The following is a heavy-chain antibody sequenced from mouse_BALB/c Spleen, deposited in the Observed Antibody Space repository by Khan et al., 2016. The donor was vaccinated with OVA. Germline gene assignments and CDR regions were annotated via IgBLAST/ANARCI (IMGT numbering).Heavy chain of an antibody. D-gene: IGHD1-1*01. Sequence: EVQLQESGAELVKPGASVKLSCTASGFTIKDTYIHWVKQRPEQGLEWIGRIDPANGNTDNVPKFQGKATMTADSSSNTAFLQLISLTTEDSAVYYCATPYYCYGALDCWGQGTSVTVSS. J-gene: IGHJ4*01. CDR2: IDPANGNT. CDR3: ATPYYCYGALDC. V-gene: IGHV14-3*02. CDR1: GFTIKDTY.